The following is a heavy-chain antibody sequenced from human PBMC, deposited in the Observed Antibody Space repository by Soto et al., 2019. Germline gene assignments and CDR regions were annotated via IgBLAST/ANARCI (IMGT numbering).Heavy chain of an antibody. CDR1: GFSFISYS. J-gene: IGHJ3*01. Sequence: EVQLVESGGNLVQAGGSLRLSCAASGFSFISYSMSWVRQAPGKGLEWVSYISNSGSVIHDADSVEGRFTISRDNAKNSLSLQMNSLRDEDTALYYCVRVYASNTFDLWGQGTVVTVSS. CDR2: ISNSGSVI. D-gene: IGHD2-2*01. V-gene: IGHV3-48*02. CDR3: VRVYASNTFDL.